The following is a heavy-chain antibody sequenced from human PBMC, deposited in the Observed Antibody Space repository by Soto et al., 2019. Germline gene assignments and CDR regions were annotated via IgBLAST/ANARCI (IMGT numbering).Heavy chain of an antibody. CDR3: ARGPLYYYYMDV. Sequence: GASVKVSCKASGYTFTSYDTNWVRQATGQGLEWMGWMNPNSGNTGYAQKFQGRVTMTRNTSISTAYMELSSLGSEDTAVYYCARGPLYYYYMDVWGEGTTVTVSS. CDR1: GYTFTSYD. J-gene: IGHJ6*03. CDR2: MNPNSGNT. V-gene: IGHV1-8*01.